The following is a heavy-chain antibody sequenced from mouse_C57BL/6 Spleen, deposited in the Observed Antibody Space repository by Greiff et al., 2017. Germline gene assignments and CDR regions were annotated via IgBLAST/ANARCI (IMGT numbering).Heavy chain of an antibody. J-gene: IGHJ4*01. CDR3: ARRDYDGYYYAMDY. Sequence: QVQLQQSGAELARPGASVKLSCKASGYTFTSYGISWVKQRTGQGLEWIGEIYPRSGNTYYNEKFKGKATLTADKSSSTAYMELRSLTSEDSAVYFCARRDYDGYYYAMDYWGQGTSVTVSS. CDR2: IYPRSGNT. CDR1: GYTFTSYG. D-gene: IGHD2-4*01. V-gene: IGHV1-81*01.